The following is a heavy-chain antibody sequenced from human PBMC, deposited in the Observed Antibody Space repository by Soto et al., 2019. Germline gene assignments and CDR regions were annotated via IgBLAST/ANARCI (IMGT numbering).Heavy chain of an antibody. Sequence: QVQLVESGGGVVQPGRSLRLSCEASGFTFSSYGMHWVRQAPGKGLEWVAVIWYDGSNKYYADSVKGRFTISRDNSKNPQNMQMNTLSADDTAVYYCARDLGSYYGGGYCYGMDVWGQGTTVTVSS. CDR2: IWYDGSNK. CDR1: GFTFSSYG. D-gene: IGHD1-26*01. J-gene: IGHJ6*02. V-gene: IGHV3-33*01. CDR3: ARDLGSYYGGGYCYGMDV.